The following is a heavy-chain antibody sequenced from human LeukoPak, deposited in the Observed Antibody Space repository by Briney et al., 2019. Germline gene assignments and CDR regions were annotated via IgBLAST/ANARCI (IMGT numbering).Heavy chain of an antibody. V-gene: IGHV4-39*07. CDR1: GGSISSSSYY. CDR3: ARDYYYYYMDV. Sequence: PSETLSLTCTVSGGSISSSSYYWGWIRQPPGKGLEWIGSIYYSGSTYYNPSLKSRVTISVDTSKNQFSLKLSSVTAADTAVYYCARDYYYYYMDVWGEGTTVTVSS. J-gene: IGHJ6*03. CDR2: IYYSGST.